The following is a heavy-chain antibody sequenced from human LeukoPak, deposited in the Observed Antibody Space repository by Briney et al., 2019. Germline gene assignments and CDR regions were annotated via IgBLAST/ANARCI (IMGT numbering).Heavy chain of an antibody. J-gene: IGHJ4*02. CDR1: GFGLSAFW. D-gene: IGHD2-21*01. CDR2: IGKDGSEK. V-gene: IGHV3-7*01. CDR3: ARDSRPYCVGF. Sequence: QPGGSLRLSCVASGFGLSAFWMNWVRQAPGKGLEWVATIGKDGSEKYYVDSVKGRFTISRDNAKNSVFLQMNSLRAEDTAVYYCARDSRPYCVGFWGLGTLVTVSS.